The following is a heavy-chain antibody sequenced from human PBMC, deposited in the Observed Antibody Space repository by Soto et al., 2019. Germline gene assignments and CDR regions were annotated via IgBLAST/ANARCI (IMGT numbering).Heavy chain of an antibody. Sequence: GGSLRLSCAASGFPGGTSYIHWVRQAPGKGPEWVSAIQIGGKTYYADSVKGRFIISRDNSENTVYLQMSSLRAEDTAVYFCARKNRLRFLEWLPRQGMDVWGQGTTVTVSS. V-gene: IGHV3-53*01. CDR2: IQIGGKT. J-gene: IGHJ6*02. CDR1: GFPGGTSY. D-gene: IGHD3-3*01. CDR3: ARKNRLRFLEWLPRQGMDV.